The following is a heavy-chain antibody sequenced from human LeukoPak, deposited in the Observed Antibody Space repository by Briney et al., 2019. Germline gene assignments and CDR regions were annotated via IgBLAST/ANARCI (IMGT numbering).Heavy chain of an antibody. D-gene: IGHD2-2*02. CDR2: IYAGGST. J-gene: IGHJ4*02. CDR1: GFTVSSNY. V-gene: IGHV3-53*01. Sequence: PGGSLRLSCAASGFTVSSNYMNWVRQAPGKGLEWVSVIYAGGSTYYADSVKGRFTISRDNSKNTLYLQMNSLRAEDTAVYYCARTPGPYCSSSSCYTLDYWGQGTLVTVSS. CDR3: ARTPGPYCSSSSCYTLDY.